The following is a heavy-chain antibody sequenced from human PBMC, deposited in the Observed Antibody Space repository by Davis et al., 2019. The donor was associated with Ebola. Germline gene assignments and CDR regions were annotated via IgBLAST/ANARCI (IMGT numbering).Heavy chain of an antibody. D-gene: IGHD3-10*01. CDR3: ARYYGSGSPRRYYYGMDV. V-gene: IGHV1-46*01. CDR1: GYTFTSYD. Sequence: ASVKVSCKASGYTFTSYDINWVRQATGQGLEWMGIINPSGGSTSYAQKFQGRVTITADESTSTAYMELSSLRSEDTAVYYCARYYGSGSPRRYYYGMDVWGQGTTVTVSS. J-gene: IGHJ6*02. CDR2: INPSGGST.